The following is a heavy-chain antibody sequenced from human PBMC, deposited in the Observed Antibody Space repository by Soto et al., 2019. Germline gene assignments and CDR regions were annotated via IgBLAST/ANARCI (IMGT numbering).Heavy chain of an antibody. CDR3: ATGDSHAFDI. CDR2: ISSDGSST. Sequence: EVQLVESGGGSVQPGGSLRLSCGASGFTFSSYWMHWVRQAPGKGLVWVSRISSDGSSTSYADSVKGRFTISRDNAKSTLYLQMNSLRGEDTAMYYCATGDSHAFDIWGQGTMVTVSS. J-gene: IGHJ3*02. CDR1: GFTFSSYW. D-gene: IGHD7-27*01. V-gene: IGHV3-74*01.